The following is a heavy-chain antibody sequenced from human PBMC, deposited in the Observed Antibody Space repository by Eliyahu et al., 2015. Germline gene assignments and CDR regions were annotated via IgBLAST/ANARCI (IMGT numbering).Heavy chain of an antibody. J-gene: IGHJ6*02. Sequence: QVXLVQSGAXVKKPGASVXVSCKXSGYTXTGYYMHWXRQAPGQGLEWMGWINPNSGGTNYAQKFQGWVTMTRDTSISTAYMELSRLRSDDTAVYYCARGRGYSGYYGMDVWGQGTTVTVSS. CDR3: ARGRGYSGYYGMDV. D-gene: IGHD5-12*01. CDR2: INPNSGGT. V-gene: IGHV1-2*04. CDR1: GYTXTGYY.